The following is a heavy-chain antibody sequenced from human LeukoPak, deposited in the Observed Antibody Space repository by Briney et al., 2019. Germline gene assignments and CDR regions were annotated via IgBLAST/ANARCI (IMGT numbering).Heavy chain of an antibody. CDR2: ISSSSSYI. J-gene: IGHJ5*02. V-gene: IGHV3-21*01. D-gene: IGHD2-2*01. CDR1: GFTFSSYS. Sequence: GGSLRLSCAASGFTFSSYSMSWVRQAPGKGLEWVSSISSSSSYIYYADSVKGRFTISRDNAKNSLYLQMNSLRAEDTAVYYCARDAVVVVPAATGMWFDPWGQGTLVTVSS. CDR3: ARDAVVVVPAATGMWFDP.